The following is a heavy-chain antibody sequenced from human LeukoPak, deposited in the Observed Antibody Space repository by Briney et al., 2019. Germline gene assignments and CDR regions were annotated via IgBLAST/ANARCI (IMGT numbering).Heavy chain of an antibody. CDR3: AKDRDPYYYDSSGAFDY. J-gene: IGHJ4*02. D-gene: IGHD3-22*01. CDR1: GFTFSSYG. V-gene: IGHV3-30*02. CDR2: IRYDGSNK. Sequence: GGSLRLSYAASGFTFSSYGMHWVRQAPGKGLEWVAFIRYDGSNKYYADSVKGRFTISRDNSKDTLYLQMNSLRAEDTAVYYCAKDRDPYYYDSSGAFDYWGQGTLVTVSS.